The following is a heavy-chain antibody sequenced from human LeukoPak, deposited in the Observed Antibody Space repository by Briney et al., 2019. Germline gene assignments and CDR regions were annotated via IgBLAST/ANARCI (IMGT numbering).Heavy chain of an antibody. CDR3: ARGSRSVLWDY. V-gene: IGHV4-59*01. CDR2: IYYSGTT. J-gene: IGHJ4*01. Sequence: ASETLSLTCTVSGGSINSDYWSWIRQPPGKGLEWIGWIYYSGTTNYNPSLKSRVTISVETSKSQFSLNLNSVTAADTAVYYCARGSRSVLWDYWGQESWSPSPQ. CDR1: GGSINSDY. D-gene: IGHD2-21*01.